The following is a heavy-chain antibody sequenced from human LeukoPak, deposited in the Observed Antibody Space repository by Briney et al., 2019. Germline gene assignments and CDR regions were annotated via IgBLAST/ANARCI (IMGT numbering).Heavy chain of an antibody. Sequence: PGGSLRLSCAASGFTFSSYAMSWVRQAPGKGLEWVSAISGSGGSTYYADSVKGRFTISRDNSKNTLYLQMSSLRAEDTAVYYCSRHLGEDGYSYGRFDYWGQRTRVTVSS. V-gene: IGHV3-23*01. CDR2: ISGSGGST. J-gene: IGHJ4*02. CDR1: GFTFSSYA. CDR3: SRHLGEDGYSYGRFDY. D-gene: IGHD5-18*01.